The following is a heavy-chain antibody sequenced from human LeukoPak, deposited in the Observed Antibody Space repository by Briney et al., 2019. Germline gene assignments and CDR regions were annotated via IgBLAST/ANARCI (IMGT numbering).Heavy chain of an antibody. CDR1: GFTFSTSS. CDR3: ATDVCSSTSCYFDH. J-gene: IGHJ4*02. V-gene: IGHV3-48*01. D-gene: IGHD2-2*01. Sequence: GGSLRLSCAASGFTFSTSSMNWVRQVPGGGLEWVSYISSSSSITQYADSVKGRFTVSRDNAKNSLYLQLNSLRAEDTALYFCATDVCSSTSCYFDHWGQGTPVTVSS. CDR2: ISSSSSIT.